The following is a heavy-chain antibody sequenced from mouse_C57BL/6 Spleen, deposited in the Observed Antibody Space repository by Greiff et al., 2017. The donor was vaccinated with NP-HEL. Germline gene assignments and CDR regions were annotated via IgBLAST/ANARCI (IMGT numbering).Heavy chain of an antibody. V-gene: IGHV1-69*01. CDR2: IDPSDSYT. CDR3: ARYLSHYYAMDY. CDR1: GYTFTSYW. D-gene: IGHD5-1*01. J-gene: IGHJ4*01. Sequence: VQLQQPGAELVMPGASVKLSCKASGYTFTSYWMHWVKQRPGQGLEWIGEIDPSDSYTNYNQKFKGKSTLTVDKSSSTAYMQLSSLTSEDSAVYYCARYLSHYYAMDYWGQGTSVTVSS.